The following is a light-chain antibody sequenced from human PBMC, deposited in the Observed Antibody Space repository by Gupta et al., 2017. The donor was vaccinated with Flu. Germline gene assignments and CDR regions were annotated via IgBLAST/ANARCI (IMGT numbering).Light chain of an antibody. CDR1: SSDVGGDNY. J-gene: IGLJ3*02. CDR2: EVS. CDR3: SSYTSSNSLE. V-gene: IGLV2-14*01. Sequence: SMTNSCTGTSSDVGGDNYVSWYQHHSGKPSILMIYEVSKRSAVASNCFSGSKSGNTASLTISGLQEEDEADYYGSSYTSSNSLEFGGGTKLTVL.